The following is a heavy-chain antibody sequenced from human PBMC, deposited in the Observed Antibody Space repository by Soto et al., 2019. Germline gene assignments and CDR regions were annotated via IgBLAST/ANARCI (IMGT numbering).Heavy chain of an antibody. V-gene: IGHV4-30-4*01. CDR3: ATFGVIGEPFGY. CDR2: IYYSGST. Sequence: QVQLQESGPGLVKPSQTLSLTCTVSGGSISSGDYYWSWIRQPPGKGLEWIGYIYYSGSTYYHPSLKSRVTLLLDTPSNQFSLRLSSLTAADTAVYYCATFGVIGEPFGYWGQGSLVTVSS. J-gene: IGHJ4*02. CDR1: GGSISSGDYY. D-gene: IGHD3-10*01.